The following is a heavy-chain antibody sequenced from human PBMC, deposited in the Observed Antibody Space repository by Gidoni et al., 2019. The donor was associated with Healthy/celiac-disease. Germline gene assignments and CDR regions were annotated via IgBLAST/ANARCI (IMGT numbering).Heavy chain of an antibody. CDR1: GFTLGDYA. V-gene: IGHV3-49*05. J-gene: IGHJ3*02. Sequence: EVQLVESGGGLVKPGRSLRLSCTASGFTLGDYAMSWFRQAPGKGLEWVGFIRSKAYGGTTEYAASVKGRFTISRDDSKSIAYLQMNSLKTEDTAVYYCTRDLPRWLQFPGAFDIWGQGTMVTVSS. CDR2: IRSKAYGGTT. D-gene: IGHD5-12*01. CDR3: TRDLPRWLQFPGAFDI.